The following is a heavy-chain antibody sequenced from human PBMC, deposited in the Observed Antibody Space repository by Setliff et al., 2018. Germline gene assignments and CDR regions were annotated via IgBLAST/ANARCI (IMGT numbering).Heavy chain of an antibody. V-gene: IGHV4-59*08. CDR2: ISYTGST. Sequence: ASETLSLTCSVSGDSIFDNYWSWIRQSPGRGLEWIAYISYTGSTNYNPSLKSRVTISLDTSKNHFSLKLTSVSAADTAVYYCARRDSTSYYGYSFDFWGRGTLVTVSS. CDR3: ARRDSTSYYGYSFDF. D-gene: IGHD3-22*01. J-gene: IGHJ4*02. CDR1: GDSIFDNY.